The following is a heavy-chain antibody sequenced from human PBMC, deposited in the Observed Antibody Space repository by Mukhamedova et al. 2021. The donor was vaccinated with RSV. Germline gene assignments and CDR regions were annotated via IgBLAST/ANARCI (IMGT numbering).Heavy chain of an antibody. CDR2: IDTGGSST. CDR3: VKGTGYYNGHALGDC. D-gene: IGHD3-10*01. V-gene: IGHV3-23*03. J-gene: IGHJ4*02. Sequence: IDTGGSSTRYAESVKGRFTISRDDSRNTLYLQMNSLSPDDTAVYYCVKGTGYYNGHALGDCWGQGTLVTVSS.